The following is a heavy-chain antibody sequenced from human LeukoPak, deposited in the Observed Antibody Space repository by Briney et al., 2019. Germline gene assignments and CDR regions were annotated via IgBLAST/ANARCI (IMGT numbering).Heavy chain of an antibody. Sequence: SETLTLTCTASGDSISSYYWSWIRQPPGKGLEWIAYVYYSRSTIYNPSLKSRVTMSVDPSKNQFSLRLSSVTAADTAVYYCATDRTGENWFDPWGQGTLVTVSS. D-gene: IGHD3/OR15-3a*01. CDR1: GDSISSYY. V-gene: IGHV4-59*01. CDR2: VYYSRST. CDR3: ATDRTGENWFDP. J-gene: IGHJ5*02.